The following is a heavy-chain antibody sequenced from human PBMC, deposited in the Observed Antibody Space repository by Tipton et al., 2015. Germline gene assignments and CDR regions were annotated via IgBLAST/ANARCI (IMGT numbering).Heavy chain of an antibody. J-gene: IGHJ6*02. CDR3: ASGYGDYVNGMDV. CDR2: ISFSDTT. D-gene: IGHD4-17*01. Sequence: TLSLTCTVSGGSISSHYWSWIRQPPGKGLEWIGYISFSDTTHYNPSLKSRLTISIDTSNNQFSLKLRSVTAADTAVYYCASGYGDYVNGMDVWGQGTTVTVSS. CDR1: GGSISSHY. V-gene: IGHV4-59*11.